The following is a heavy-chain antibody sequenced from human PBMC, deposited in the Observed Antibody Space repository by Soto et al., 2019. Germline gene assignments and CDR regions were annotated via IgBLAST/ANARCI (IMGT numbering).Heavy chain of an antibody. Sequence: QLQLQESGPGLVKPSETLSLTCTVSGGSISSSSYYWGXIRXXPXXGLEWIGSIYYSGSTYYDPSLKSRVTISVDTSKNQFSLKLTSVTAADTAVYYCARRGYSYGIYDYWGQGTLVTVSS. CDR1: GGSISSSSYY. CDR3: ARRGYSYGIYDY. CDR2: IYYSGST. D-gene: IGHD5-18*01. V-gene: IGHV4-39*01. J-gene: IGHJ4*02.